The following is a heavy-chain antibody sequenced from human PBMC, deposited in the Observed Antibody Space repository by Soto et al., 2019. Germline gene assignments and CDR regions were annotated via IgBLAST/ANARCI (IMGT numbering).Heavy chain of an antibody. V-gene: IGHV3-33*01. J-gene: IGHJ6*03. CDR1: KFTFKNYG. Sequence: GGSLRLSCAASKFTFKNYGMRWVRQAPGKGLEWVALIWSDGSAKFYADSVKGRFTISRDNSNNTLYLQMNSLRAEDTAVYYCARSPGDYVDYYMDVWGKGTTVTVSS. CDR3: ARSPGDYVDYYMDV. CDR2: IWSDGSAK. D-gene: IGHD4-17*01.